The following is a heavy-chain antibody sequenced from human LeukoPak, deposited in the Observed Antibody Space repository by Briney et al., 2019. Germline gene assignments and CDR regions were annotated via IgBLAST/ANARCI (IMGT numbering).Heavy chain of an antibody. Sequence: GGSLRLSCAASGLIVSNNYMSWVRQAPGKGLEWVSIVYSGGHTYYAGSVKGRFTISRDKSKNTLYLQMSSLRAEDTAVYYCARGIRDCSRTTCYQPFDYWGQGALVTVSS. CDR3: ARGIRDCSRTTCYQPFDY. V-gene: IGHV3-53*01. CDR2: VYSGGHT. CDR1: GLIVSNNY. J-gene: IGHJ4*02. D-gene: IGHD2-2*01.